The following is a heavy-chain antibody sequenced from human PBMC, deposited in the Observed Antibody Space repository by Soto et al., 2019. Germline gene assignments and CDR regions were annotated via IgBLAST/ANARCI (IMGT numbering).Heavy chain of an antibody. CDR2: IIPIFGTA. CDR3: ARGVPSYYDSSSTEHDAFHI. V-gene: IGHV1-69*13. CDR1: GGTFSSYA. J-gene: IGHJ3*02. Sequence: ASVKVSCKASGGTFSSYAISWVRQAPGQGLEWMGGIIPIFGTANYAQKFQGRVTITADESTSTAYMELSSLRSEDTAVYYCARGVPSYYDSSSTEHDAFHIWGQGTMVTVSS. D-gene: IGHD3-22*01.